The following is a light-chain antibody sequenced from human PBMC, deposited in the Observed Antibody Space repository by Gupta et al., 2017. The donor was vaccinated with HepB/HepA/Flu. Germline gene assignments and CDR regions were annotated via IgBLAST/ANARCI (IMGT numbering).Light chain of an antibody. V-gene: IGLV2-14*03. CDR2: DVN. CDR1: SSDIGAYNS. Sequence: QSALTQPASESGSPDQSTAISCTGTSSDIGAYNSVSWYQQHPGKAPQLIIYDVNKRPSGVANRFSGSKSGNTAFLIISGLQEDDEADYFCGSDTRISTWLFGGGTKVTVL. J-gene: IGLJ2*01. CDR3: GSDTRISTWL.